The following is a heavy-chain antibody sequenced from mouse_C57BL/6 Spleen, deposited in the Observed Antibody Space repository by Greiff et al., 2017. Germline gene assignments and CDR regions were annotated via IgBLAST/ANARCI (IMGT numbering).Heavy chain of an antibody. CDR1: GYSITSGYY. CDR2: ISYDGSN. V-gene: IGHV3-6*01. CDR3: ARFYYDYDGYFDV. Sequence: ESGPGLVKPSQSLSLTCSVTGYSITSGYYWNWIRQFPGNKLEWMGYISYDGSNNYNPSLKNRISITRDTSKNQFFLKLNSVTTEDTATYYCARFYYDYDGYFDVWGTGTTVTVSS. D-gene: IGHD2-4*01. J-gene: IGHJ1*03.